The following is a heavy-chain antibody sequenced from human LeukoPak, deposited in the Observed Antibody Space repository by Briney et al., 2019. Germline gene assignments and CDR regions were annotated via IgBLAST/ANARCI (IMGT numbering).Heavy chain of an antibody. J-gene: IGHJ4*02. Sequence: PGGSLRLSCAASGFTFSSYARSWVRQAPGKGLEWVSAISGSGSSSYYADSVKGRFTISTDNSKNTLYLQMNSLRAEDTAVYYCAKGGSSAYYYATPLDYWGQGTLVTVSS. CDR2: ISGSGSSS. V-gene: IGHV3-23*01. CDR3: AKGGSSAYYYATPLDY. D-gene: IGHD3-22*01. CDR1: GFTFSSYA.